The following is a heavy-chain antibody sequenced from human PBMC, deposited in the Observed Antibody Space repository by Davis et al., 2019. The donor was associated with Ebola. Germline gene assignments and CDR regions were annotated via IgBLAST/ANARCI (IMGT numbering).Heavy chain of an antibody. CDR2: ISAYNGDT. J-gene: IGHJ3*01. D-gene: IGHD3-16*01. V-gene: IGHV1-18*01. CDR1: GHSFTTRG. CDR3: ARDVGGPSSIPDACDV. Sequence: ASVKVSCKASGHSFTTRGINWVRQAPGQGLEWMGWISAYNGDTNYAEVLQGRVSMTADTSTSTVYMELRSLRSDDTAAYYCARDVGGPSSIPDACDVWGQGTMVTVSS.